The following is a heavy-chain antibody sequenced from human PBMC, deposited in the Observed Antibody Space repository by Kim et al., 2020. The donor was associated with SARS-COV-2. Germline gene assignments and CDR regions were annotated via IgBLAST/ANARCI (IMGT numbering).Heavy chain of an antibody. V-gene: IGHV1-69*01. CDR3: AGRVGVVGATFDY. D-gene: IGHD1-26*01. J-gene: IGHJ4*02. Sequence: YAQEVQGRVTVTGDESTSTAYMGLSSLGSEDTAVYYCAGRVGVVGATFDYWGQGTLVTVSS.